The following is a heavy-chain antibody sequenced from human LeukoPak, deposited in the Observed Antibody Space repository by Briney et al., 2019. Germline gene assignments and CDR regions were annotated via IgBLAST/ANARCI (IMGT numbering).Heavy chain of an antibody. CDR2: IRSKANSYAT. V-gene: IGHV3-73*01. CDR3: TRAIRHDAFDI. J-gene: IGHJ3*02. CDR1: GFTFSGSA. D-gene: IGHD2-2*02. Sequence: GGSMRLSCAASGFTFSGSAMHWVRQASGKGLEWVGRIRSKANSYATAYAASVKGRFTISRDDSKSTAYLQMNSLKTEDTAVYYCTRAIRHDAFDIWGQGTMVTVSS.